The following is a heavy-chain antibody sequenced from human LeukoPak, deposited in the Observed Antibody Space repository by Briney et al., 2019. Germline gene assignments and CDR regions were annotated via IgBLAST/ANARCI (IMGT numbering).Heavy chain of an antibody. CDR1: RGTFSSYA. CDR2: IIPYLGTA. Sequence: SVKVSYKPSRGTFSSYAIIWVRQAPGQGLKWMGGIIPYLGTANYAQKFQGRVTITADESTSTAYMELSSLRSEDTAVYYCARDSDCSSTSCYASYYYMDVWGKGTTVTVSS. D-gene: IGHD2-2*01. CDR3: ARDSDCSSTSCYASYYYMDV. J-gene: IGHJ6*03. V-gene: IGHV1-69*13.